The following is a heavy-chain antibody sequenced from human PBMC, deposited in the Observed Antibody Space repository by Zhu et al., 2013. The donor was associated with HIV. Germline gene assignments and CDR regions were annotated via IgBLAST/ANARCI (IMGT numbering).Heavy chain of an antibody. Sequence: QVQLVQSGAEVKKPGSSVKVSCKASGGTFSSYAISWVRQAPGQGLEWMGGIIPIFGTANYAQKFQGRVTITADESTSTAYMELSSLRSEDTAVYYCARNPHQLRFLEWLSPYYYYGMDVWGQGTTVTVSS. V-gene: IGHV1-69*01. CDR3: ARNPHQLRFLEWLSPYYYYGMDV. J-gene: IGHJ6*02. D-gene: IGHD3-3*01. CDR2: IIPIFGTA. CDR1: GGTFSSYA.